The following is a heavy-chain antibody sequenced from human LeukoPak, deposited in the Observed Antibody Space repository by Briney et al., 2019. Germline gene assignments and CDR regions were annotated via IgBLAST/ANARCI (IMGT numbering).Heavy chain of an antibody. V-gene: IGHV1-18*01. D-gene: IGHD3-22*01. CDR2: INAYNGNT. J-gene: IGHJ3*02. CDR1: GYTFTIYG. CDR3: ARVGGGSSGYYQDAFDI. Sequence: ASVKVSCKASGYTFTIYGISWVRQAPGQGLEWMGWINAYNGNTNYAQKLQGRVTMTTDTSTSTAYMELRSLRSDDTAVYYCARVGGGSSGYYQDAFDIWGQGTMVTV.